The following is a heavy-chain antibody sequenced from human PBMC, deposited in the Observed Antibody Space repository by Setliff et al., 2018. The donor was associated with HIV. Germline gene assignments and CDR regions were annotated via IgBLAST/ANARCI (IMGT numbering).Heavy chain of an antibody. CDR1: GGSISNGGYY. CDR2: FSYSGNI. CDR3: AGGPGTTSIDY. Sequence: SETLSLTCTVSGGSISNGGYYWSWIRQHPGKGLEYIGYFSYSGNIYYNPSLKSRVTISVDTSKNQFSLELISVTAADTAVYYCAGGPGTTSIDYWAQGTLVTVSS. D-gene: IGHD1-26*01. V-gene: IGHV4-31*03. J-gene: IGHJ4*02.